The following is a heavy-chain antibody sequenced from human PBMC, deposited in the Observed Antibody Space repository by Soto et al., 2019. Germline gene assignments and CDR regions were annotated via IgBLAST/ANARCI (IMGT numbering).Heavy chain of an antibody. V-gene: IGHV1-46*01. CDR3: ARSIAVVGRVAFDY. CDR1: GYAFTSYF. CDR2: INPGDGST. Sequence: QVQLVQSGAEVKKPGASVKVPCEASGYAFTSYFIHWVRQAPGQGLEWMGMINPGDGSTRYEQKFQGRVTVTRDTSTGSVYKELSSLRSEDTAFYYCARSIAVVGRVAFDYWGQGTLVTVSS. J-gene: IGHJ4*02. D-gene: IGHD6-19*01.